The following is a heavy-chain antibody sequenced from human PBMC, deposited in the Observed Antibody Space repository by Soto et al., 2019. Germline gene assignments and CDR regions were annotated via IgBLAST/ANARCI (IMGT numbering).Heavy chain of an antibody. D-gene: IGHD3-22*01. CDR2: TYYRSKWYN. Sequence: SQTLSLTCAISGDSVSSNSAACNWIRQSPSRGLEWLGRTYYRSKWYNDYAVSVKSRITINPDTSKNQFSLQLNSVTPEDTAVYYCARESRGPVPPLKYYYDSSGYYPLVYWGQGTLVTVSS. V-gene: IGHV6-1*01. J-gene: IGHJ4*02. CDR1: GDSVSSNSAA. CDR3: ARESRGPVPPLKYYYDSSGYYPLVY.